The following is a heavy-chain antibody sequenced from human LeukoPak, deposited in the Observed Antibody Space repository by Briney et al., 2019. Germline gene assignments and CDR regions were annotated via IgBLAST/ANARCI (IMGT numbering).Heavy chain of an antibody. Sequence: ASVKVSCKASGGTFSSYAISWVRQAPGQGLEWMGGIIPIFGTANYAQKFQGRVTITADESTSTAYMELSSLRSEDTAVYYCARTTAYYDILTGYYPNDAFDIWGQGTMVTVSS. D-gene: IGHD3-9*01. CDR1: GGTFSSYA. CDR2: IIPIFGTA. CDR3: ARTTAYYDILTGYYPNDAFDI. V-gene: IGHV1-69*13. J-gene: IGHJ3*02.